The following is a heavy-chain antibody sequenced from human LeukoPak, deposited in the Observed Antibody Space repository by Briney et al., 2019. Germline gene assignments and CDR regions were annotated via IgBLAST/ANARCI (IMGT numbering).Heavy chain of an antibody. D-gene: IGHD3-10*01. V-gene: IGHV3-21*01. CDR1: GFTFGDYA. Sequence: GGSLRLSCTASGFTFGDYAMSWFRQAPGKGLEWVSSISSSSSYIYYADSVKGRFTISRENAKNSLYLQMNSLRAEDTAVYYCARTPLLWFGELMSYYYYYMDVWGKGTTVTVSS. CDR2: ISSSSSYI. J-gene: IGHJ6*03. CDR3: ARTPLLWFGELMSYYYYYMDV.